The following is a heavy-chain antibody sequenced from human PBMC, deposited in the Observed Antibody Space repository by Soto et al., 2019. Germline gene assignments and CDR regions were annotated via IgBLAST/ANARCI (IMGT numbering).Heavy chain of an antibody. V-gene: IGHV4-34*01. D-gene: IGHD5-12*01. CDR3: ARGRREYSGPVYYYYMDV. J-gene: IGHJ6*03. CDR2: INHSGST. Sequence: SETLSLTCAVYGGSFSGYYWSWIRQPPGKGLEWIGEINHSGSTNYNPSLKSRVTISVDTSKNQFSLKLSSVTAADTAVYYCARGRREYSGPVYYYYMDVWGKGTTVTVSS. CDR1: GGSFSGYY.